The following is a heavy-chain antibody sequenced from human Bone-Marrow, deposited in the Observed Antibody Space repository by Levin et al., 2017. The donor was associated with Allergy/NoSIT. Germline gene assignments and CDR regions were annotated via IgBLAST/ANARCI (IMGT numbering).Heavy chain of an antibody. CDR1: GFGFSSSV. J-gene: IGHJ5*02. CDR2: IGGSGGRT. D-gene: IGHD4-17*01. Sequence: PGGSLRLSCAATGFGFSSSVMNWVRQAPGKGLEWVSSIGGSGGRTFYADSAKGRFAISRDNSKNTLFLQMNSLRVDDTAIYYCAKGDYGDYPSWFDPWGQGTPVTVSS. V-gene: IGHV3-23*01. CDR3: AKGDYGDYPSWFDP.